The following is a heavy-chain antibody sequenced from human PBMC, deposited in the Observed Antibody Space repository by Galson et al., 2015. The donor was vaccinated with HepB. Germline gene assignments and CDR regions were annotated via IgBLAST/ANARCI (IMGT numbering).Heavy chain of an antibody. CDR1: GFTFSSYG. CDR3: AKGLGYYYDSSGLVFDY. CDR2: ISYDGSNK. Sequence: SLRLSCAASGFTFSSYGMHWVRQAPGKGLEWVAVISYDGSNKYYADSVKGRFTISRDNSKNTLYLQMNSLRAEDTAVYYCAKGLGYYYDSSGLVFDYWGQGTLVTVSS. J-gene: IGHJ4*02. D-gene: IGHD3-22*01. V-gene: IGHV3-30*18.